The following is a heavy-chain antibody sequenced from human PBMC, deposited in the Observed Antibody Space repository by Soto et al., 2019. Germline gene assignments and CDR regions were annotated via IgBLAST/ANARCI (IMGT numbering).Heavy chain of an antibody. Sequence: QGQLVQSGAEVKKPGASLRVSCETSGGTSTIYTITWVRQAPGQGLQWMGRIVPTLRITNYAQEFQGRLPITADSSTSTAHIELTSLTSEDTAVYYCATDKYGAGRVGVHLWGQGTLVTVSS. V-gene: IGHV1-69*08. D-gene: IGHD3-3*02. CDR1: GGTSTIYT. CDR3: ATDKYGAGRVGVHL. J-gene: IGHJ4*02. CDR2: IVPTLRIT.